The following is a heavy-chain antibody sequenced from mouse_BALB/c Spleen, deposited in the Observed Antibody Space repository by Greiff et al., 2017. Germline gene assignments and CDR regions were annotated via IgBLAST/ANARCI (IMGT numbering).Heavy chain of an antibody. Sequence: VQLQQSGPELVKPGASVKMSCKPSGYSFTDYFMNWVKQSHGKSLDWIGRINPYNGDTFYNQKFKGKATLTVDKSSSTAHMELRSLTSEDSAVYYCARGLLPPPMDYWGQGTSVTVSS. CDR1: GYSFTDYF. CDR2: INPYNGDT. V-gene: IGHV1-20*01. D-gene: IGHD2-3*01. CDR3: ARGLLPPPMDY. J-gene: IGHJ4*01.